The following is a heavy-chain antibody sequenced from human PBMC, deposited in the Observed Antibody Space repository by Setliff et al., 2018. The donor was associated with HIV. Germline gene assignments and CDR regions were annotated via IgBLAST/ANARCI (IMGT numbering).Heavy chain of an antibody. CDR3: AALYYDSSGYYPGAFDI. J-gene: IGHJ3*02. CDR2: ISVYNGNR. CDR1: GYTFSRFG. V-gene: IGHV1-18*01. Sequence: ASVKVSCKASGYTFSRFGITWVRQAPGQGLEWMGWISVYNGNRDYALNFQGRVTLTTDTSTSTGYMELRSLRSDDTAVYYCAALYYDSSGYYPGAFDIWGQGTMVTVSS. D-gene: IGHD3-22*01.